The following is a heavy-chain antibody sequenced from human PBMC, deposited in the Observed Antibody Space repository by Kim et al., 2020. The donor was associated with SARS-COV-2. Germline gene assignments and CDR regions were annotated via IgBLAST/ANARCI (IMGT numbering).Heavy chain of an antibody. CDR2: ISWDGGST. V-gene: IGHV3-43*01. CDR3: AKDMGDCSSTSCYVWTYYYYGMDV. Sequence: GGSLRLSCAASGFTFDDYTMHWVRQAPGKGLEWVSLISWDGGSTYYADSVKGRFTISRDNSKNSLYLQMNSLRTEDTALYYCAKDMGDCSSTSCYVWTYYYYGMDVWGQGTTVTVSS. CDR1: GFTFDDYT. J-gene: IGHJ6*02. D-gene: IGHD2-2*01.